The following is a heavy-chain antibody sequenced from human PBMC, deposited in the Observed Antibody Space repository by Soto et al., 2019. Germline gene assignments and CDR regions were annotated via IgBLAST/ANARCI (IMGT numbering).Heavy chain of an antibody. J-gene: IGHJ6*02. D-gene: IGHD3-10*01. CDR3: ARESDGRWFGVSYGMDV. V-gene: IGHV3-7*03. CDR2: IKQDGSEK. CDR1: GFTFSSYW. Sequence: EVQLVESGGGLVQPGGSLRLSCAASGFTFSSYWMSWVRQAPGKGLEWVANIKQDGSEKYYVDSVKGRFTISRDNAKNSLYLQMNSLRAEDTAVYYCARESDGRWFGVSYGMDVWGQGTTVTVSS.